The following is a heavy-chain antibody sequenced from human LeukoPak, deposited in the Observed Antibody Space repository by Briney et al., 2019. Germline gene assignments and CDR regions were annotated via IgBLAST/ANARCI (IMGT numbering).Heavy chain of an antibody. CDR1: GGSFSGYY. D-gene: IGHD1-1*01. V-gene: IGHV4-34*01. Sequence: SETLSLTCAVYGGSFSGYYWGWIRQPPGKGLEWIGEINHSGSTNYNPSLKSRVTISVDTSKNQFSLKLSSVTAADTAVYYCARGQLRAFDYWGQGTLVTVSS. J-gene: IGHJ4*02. CDR2: INHSGST. CDR3: ARGQLRAFDY.